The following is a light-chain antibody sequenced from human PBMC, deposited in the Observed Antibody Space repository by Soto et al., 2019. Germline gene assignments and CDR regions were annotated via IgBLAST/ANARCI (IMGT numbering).Light chain of an antibody. CDR2: WAS. CDR1: QSVSSY. V-gene: IGKV4-1*01. Sequence: STATLSLSPGDSATLSCRASQSVSSYLAWYQQKPGQPPKLLIYWASTRESGVPDRFSGSGSGTDFTLTINSLQAEDVAVYYCQQYYSTPPPSAQGPKVDIK. CDR3: QQYYSTPPP. J-gene: IGKJ1*01.